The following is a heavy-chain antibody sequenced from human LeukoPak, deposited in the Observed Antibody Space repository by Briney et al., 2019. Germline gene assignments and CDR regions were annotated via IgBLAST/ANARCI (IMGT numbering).Heavy chain of an antibody. CDR1: GFTFDDYA. CDR3: ASPRTTYCSSSSCGVGFDY. D-gene: IGHD2-2*01. Sequence: GGSLRLSCAASGFTFDDYAMHWVRQAPGKGLEWVSGISWNSGSIGYADSVRGRFTISRDNSKNTLYLQMNSLRAEDTAVYYCASPRTTYCSSSSCGVGFDYWGQGTLVTVSS. J-gene: IGHJ4*02. CDR2: ISWNSGSI. V-gene: IGHV3-9*01.